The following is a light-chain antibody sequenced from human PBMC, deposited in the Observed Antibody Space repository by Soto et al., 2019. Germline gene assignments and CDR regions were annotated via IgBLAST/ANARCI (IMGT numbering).Light chain of an antibody. CDR2: GAS. CDR3: QQSYRSPYT. Sequence: IQLTQSPSSLSASVGDRVTVTCRASQSINIYLNWYQQKPGKAPTLLIYGASTLQSGVPSRFSGGGSRTEFTLTISSLQTEDFATYYCQQSYRSPYTFGQGTKLE. CDR1: QSINIY. J-gene: IGKJ2*01. V-gene: IGKV1-39*01.